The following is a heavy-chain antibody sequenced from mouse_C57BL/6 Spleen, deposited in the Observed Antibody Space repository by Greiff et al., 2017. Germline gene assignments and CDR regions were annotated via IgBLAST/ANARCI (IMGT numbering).Heavy chain of an antibody. Sequence: VQLVESGPELVKPGASVKISCKASGYTFTDYYINWVKQRPGQGLEWIGWIFPGSGSTYYNEKFKGKATLTVDKSSSTAYMLLSSLTSEDSAVYFCARGTVVATGGAMDYWGQGTSVTVSS. CDR3: ARGTVVATGGAMDY. V-gene: IGHV1-75*01. CDR2: IFPGSGST. CDR1: GYTFTDYY. J-gene: IGHJ4*01. D-gene: IGHD1-1*01.